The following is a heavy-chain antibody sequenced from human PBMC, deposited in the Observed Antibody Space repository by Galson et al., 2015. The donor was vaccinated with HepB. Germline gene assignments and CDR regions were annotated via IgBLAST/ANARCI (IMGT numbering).Heavy chain of an antibody. D-gene: IGHD2-21*01. J-gene: IGHJ6*03. CDR2: ISYDDSNK. Sequence: SLRLSCAASGFSFSNYGMHWVRQAPGKGLEWVTFISYDDSNKYYADSVKGRFTISRDNSQNTLYLQMNSLRAEDTAVYYCAKNVVQNYYYYYYMDVWGKGTTVTVFS. CDR1: GFSFSNYG. V-gene: IGHV3-30*18. CDR3: AKNVVQNYYYYYYMDV.